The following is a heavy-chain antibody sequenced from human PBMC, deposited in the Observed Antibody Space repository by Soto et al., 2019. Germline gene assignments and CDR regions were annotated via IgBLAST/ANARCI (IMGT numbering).Heavy chain of an antibody. J-gene: IGHJ4*02. Sequence: LGLTCTVAGGYISSGGYYWNWIRQHPGKGLEWIGYIYYSGSTYYNPSLKSRVTISVDTSKNQFSLKLSSVTAADTAVYYCARAGGYYYGSGSYLDYWGQGTLVTVSS. CDR3: ARAGGYYYGSGSYLDY. CDR1: GGYISSGGYY. V-gene: IGHV4-31*03. CDR2: IYYSGST. D-gene: IGHD3-10*01.